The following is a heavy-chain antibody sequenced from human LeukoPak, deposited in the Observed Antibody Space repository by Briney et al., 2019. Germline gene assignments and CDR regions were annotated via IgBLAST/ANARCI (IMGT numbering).Heavy chain of an antibody. CDR2: ISGSGGST. D-gene: IGHD6-19*01. V-gene: IGHV3-23*01. CDR1: GFPFSSYA. Sequence: AGASLGLSCAASGFPFSSYAMSWVRQAPGKGLEWVSAISGSGGSTYYADSVKGRFTISRDNSKNTLYLQMNSLRAEDTAVYYCAKDQAVAGPGSDYWGQGTLVTVSS. CDR3: AKDQAVAGPGSDY. J-gene: IGHJ4*02.